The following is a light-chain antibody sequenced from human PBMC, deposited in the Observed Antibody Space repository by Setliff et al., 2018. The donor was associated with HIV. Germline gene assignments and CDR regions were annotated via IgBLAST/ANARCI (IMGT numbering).Light chain of an antibody. V-gene: IGLV2-11*01. CDR3: CSYAGSYTFGYV. CDR1: SSDVGGYKY. Sequence: QSVLTQPRSVSGSPGQSVTISCPGTSSDVGGYKYVSWYQQHPGKAPKLMIYDVSKRPSGVPDRFSGSKSGNTASLTISGLQAEDEADYYCCSYAGSYTFGYVFGTGTKV. CDR2: DVS. J-gene: IGLJ1*01.